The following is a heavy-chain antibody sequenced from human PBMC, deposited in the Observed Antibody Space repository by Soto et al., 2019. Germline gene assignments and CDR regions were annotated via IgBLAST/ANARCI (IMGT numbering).Heavy chain of an antibody. CDR2: ISSASSET. CDR3: ARVAY. J-gene: IGHJ4*02. CDR1: GGSFSGYY. V-gene: IGHV3-21*01. Sequence: PSETLSLTCAVYGGSFSGYYWSWVRQVPGKGLEWVASISSASSETWYADSVKGRFIISRDNAQNSLFLQMNTLRPEDSAIYYCARVAYWGPGTQVTVSS.